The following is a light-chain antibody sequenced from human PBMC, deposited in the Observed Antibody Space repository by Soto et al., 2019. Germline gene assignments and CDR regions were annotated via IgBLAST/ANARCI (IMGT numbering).Light chain of an antibody. CDR1: QSISRN. Sequence: DIQMTQSPSSLSASVGDRVTITCRASQSISRNLNWYQQKQGKAPNLLIYAASSLQSGVPSRFSGSGSGTEFTLTISTLQSDDFATYYCQQYNYSPWTFGQGTKVDIK. V-gene: IGKV1-39*01. J-gene: IGKJ1*01. CDR2: AAS. CDR3: QQYNYSPWT.